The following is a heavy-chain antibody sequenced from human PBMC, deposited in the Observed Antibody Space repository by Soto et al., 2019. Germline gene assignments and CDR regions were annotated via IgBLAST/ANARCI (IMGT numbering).Heavy chain of an antibody. J-gene: IGHJ4*02. CDR1: GGSFSGYY. D-gene: IGHD6-13*01. Sequence: SETLSLTCAVYGGSFSGYYWSWIRQPPGKGLEWIGEINHSGSTNYNPSLKSRVTISVDTSKNQFSLKLSSVTAADTAVYYCARALTYSSSWYGRLVDYWGQGTLVTVSS. CDR2: INHSGST. CDR3: ARALTYSSSWYGRLVDY. V-gene: IGHV4-34*01.